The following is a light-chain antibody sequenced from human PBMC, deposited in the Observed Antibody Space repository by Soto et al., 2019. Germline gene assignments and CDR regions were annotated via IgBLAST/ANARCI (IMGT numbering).Light chain of an antibody. CDR3: QQRSNWPCT. CDR1: QSVSSY. Sequence: EIVLTQSPATLSLSPGERSALSCRASQSVSSYLAWYQQKPGQAPRLLIYDASKRATCIPARFSGSGSGTDLTLTISSLEPEDFAVYFGQQRSNWPCTFGGGTKVEI. CDR2: DAS. J-gene: IGKJ4*01. V-gene: IGKV3-11*01.